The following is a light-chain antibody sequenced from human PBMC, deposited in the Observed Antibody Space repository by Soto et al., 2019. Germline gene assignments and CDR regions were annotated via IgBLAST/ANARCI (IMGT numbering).Light chain of an antibody. J-gene: IGKJ4*01. CDR1: QSVSSY. CDR3: QQRSNWPLA. Sequence: EIVLTQSPPTLSLFPGERATLSCKASQSVSSYLAWYQQKPGQAPRLLIYDASHRATGIPARFSGSGSGTDFTLTISSLEPEDFTFYYCQQRSNWPLAFGGGTKVEIK. CDR2: DAS. V-gene: IGKV3-11*01.